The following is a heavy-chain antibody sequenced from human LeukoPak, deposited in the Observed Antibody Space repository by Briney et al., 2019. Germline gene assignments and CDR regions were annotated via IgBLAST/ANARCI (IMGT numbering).Heavy chain of an antibody. CDR3: ARSVRNTPSIRSAYILAY. Sequence: GRSLTLSCLASAFTFSDYGIHLVPQAPSKGPEGVAVIPHDGRNKHFAESVKGRFTISRDNSKRTVYLEMNSLRGDDTAVYYCARSVRNTPSIRSAYILAYWGQGTLVTVSS. D-gene: IGHD1-14*01. CDR2: IPHDGRNK. J-gene: IGHJ4*02. V-gene: IGHV3-30*03. CDR1: AFTFSDYG.